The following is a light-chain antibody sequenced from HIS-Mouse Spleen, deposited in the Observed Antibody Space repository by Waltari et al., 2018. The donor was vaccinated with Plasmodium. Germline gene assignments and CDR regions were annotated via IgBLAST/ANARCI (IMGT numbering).Light chain of an antibody. CDR1: SSDVGSYNL. CDR2: EGS. J-gene: IGLJ3*02. Sequence: QSALTQPASVSGSPGQSITISCPGTSSDVGSYNLVSWYQQHPGKAPKLMIYEGSKRPSGVSNLFSGSKSCNTACLTISGLQAEVEADYYCCSYAGSSTLVFGGGTKLTGL. CDR3: CSYAGSSTLV. V-gene: IGLV2-23*01.